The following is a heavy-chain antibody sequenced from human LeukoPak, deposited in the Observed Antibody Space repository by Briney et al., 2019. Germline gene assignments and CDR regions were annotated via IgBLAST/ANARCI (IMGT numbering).Heavy chain of an antibody. Sequence: SETLSLTCTVSGYSINSAFYWGWIRVPPGKGLEWIGGVFHRGTTYYNSSLKSRVNISIDTSKNQFSLKLNSLTAEDTAMYYCVRDGYYGSGSPGWFGPWGPGTLVIVSA. CDR2: VFHRGTT. V-gene: IGHV4-38-2*02. D-gene: IGHD3-10*01. CDR1: GYSINSAFY. CDR3: VRDGYYGSGSPGWFGP. J-gene: IGHJ5*02.